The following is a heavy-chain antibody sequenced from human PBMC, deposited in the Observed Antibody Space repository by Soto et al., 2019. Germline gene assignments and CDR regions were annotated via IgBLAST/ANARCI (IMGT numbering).Heavy chain of an antibody. Sequence: QVGLQETGPGLVKPSQTLSLTCAVSGDSISGSDFYWDWIRQSPGKGLEWIGYIHYSGTTYYNPSLKGWVTFFGDTSQNPVSLGLTSVTAAGTAVYFCGREGGTGTGVLDVWGRGTMVIVSS. CDR1: GDSISGSDFY. D-gene: IGHD1-1*01. CDR2: IHYSGTT. V-gene: IGHV4-30-4*01. J-gene: IGHJ3*01. CDR3: GREGGTGTGVLDV.